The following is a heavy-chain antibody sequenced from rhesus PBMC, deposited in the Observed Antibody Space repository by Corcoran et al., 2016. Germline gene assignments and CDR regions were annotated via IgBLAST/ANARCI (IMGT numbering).Heavy chain of an antibody. V-gene: IGHV4S14*01. Sequence: QVQLQESGPGLVKPSETLSLTCAVSGYSISSNYWNWIRQPPGKGLGWIGSIYGRGGNNYLNPSPKRRITLSVDTSKNQFSLQLSSVTAANTAVYYCARDSGVAAAVGRFDYYGLDSWGQGVVVTVSS. CDR3: ARDSGVAAAVGRFDYYGLDS. CDR2: IYGRGGNN. CDR1: GYSISSNY. J-gene: IGHJ6*01. D-gene: IGHD6-25*01.